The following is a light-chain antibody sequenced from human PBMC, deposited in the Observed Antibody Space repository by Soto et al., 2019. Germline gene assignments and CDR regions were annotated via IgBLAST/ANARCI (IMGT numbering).Light chain of an antibody. CDR2: GAS. Sequence: EIVMTQSPATLSVSPGERATLSCRASQSVSTNLAWYQQKPGQAPRLLIYGASTRATGIPARFSGSGSGTEFTLTFSSLQSEDFAVSYCQHDNNWPPWTFGQGTKVEIK. CDR1: QSVSTN. J-gene: IGKJ1*01. V-gene: IGKV3-15*01. CDR3: QHDNNWPPWT.